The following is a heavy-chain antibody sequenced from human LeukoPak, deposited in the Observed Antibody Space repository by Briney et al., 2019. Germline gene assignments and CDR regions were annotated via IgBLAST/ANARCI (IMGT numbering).Heavy chain of an antibody. V-gene: IGHV3-64D*09. CDR2: ISSTGGST. J-gene: IGHJ3*02. CDR3: VKAPRTTVVGFDI. Sequence: GGSLRLSCSASGFTFSSYAMHWVRQAPGEELEYVSAISSTGGSTYYADSVKGRFTISRDNSKNTLYLQMSSLRAEDTSVYYCVKAPRTTVVGFDIWGQGTMVTVSS. CDR1: GFTFSSYA. D-gene: IGHD4-11*01.